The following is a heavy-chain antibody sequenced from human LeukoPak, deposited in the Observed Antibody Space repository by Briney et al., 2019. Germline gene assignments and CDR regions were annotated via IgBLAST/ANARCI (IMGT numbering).Heavy chain of an antibody. CDR1: GGSISSSSYY. CDR2: IYYSGST. J-gene: IGHJ4*02. V-gene: IGHV4-39*07. D-gene: IGHD4-17*01. CDR3: ARAGQEYGDYLPFDY. Sequence: SETLSLTCTVSGGSISSSSYYWGWIRQPPGKGLEWIGSIYYSGSTYYNPSLKSRVTISVDTSKNQFSLKLSSVTAADTAVYYCARAGQEYGDYLPFDYWGQGTLVTVSS.